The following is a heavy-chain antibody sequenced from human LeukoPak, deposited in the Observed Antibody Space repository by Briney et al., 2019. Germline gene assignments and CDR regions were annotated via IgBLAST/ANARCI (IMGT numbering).Heavy chain of an antibody. CDR3: ARHDQHVMDV. Sequence: KPSETLSLTGAVSSGTISGYFWSCIRQPPGQGLEFIGYIYYTGATLYSPSLKSRVTMSVDTSKNQFSLKLSSVTAADTAVYYWARHDQHVMDVWGQGTTVTVSS. CDR2: IYYTGAT. V-gene: IGHV4-59*08. J-gene: IGHJ6*02. CDR1: SGTISGYF.